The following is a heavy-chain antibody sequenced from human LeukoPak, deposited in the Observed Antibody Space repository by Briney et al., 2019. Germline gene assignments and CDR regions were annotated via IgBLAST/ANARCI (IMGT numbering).Heavy chain of an antibody. CDR3: ARGRRDILTSALEY. V-gene: IGHV3-21*01. CDR1: GFTFSSYS. D-gene: IGHD3-9*01. Sequence: GGSLRLSCAASGFTFSSYSMNWVRQAPGKGLEWVSSISSSSSYIYYADSVKGRFTISRDNAKNSLYLQMNSLRAEDTAVYYCARGRRDILTSALEYWGQGTLVTVSS. CDR2: ISSSSSYI. J-gene: IGHJ4*02.